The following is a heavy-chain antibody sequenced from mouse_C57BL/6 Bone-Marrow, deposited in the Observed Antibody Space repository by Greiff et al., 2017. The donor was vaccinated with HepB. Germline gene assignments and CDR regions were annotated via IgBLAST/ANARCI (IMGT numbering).Heavy chain of an antibody. V-gene: IGHV1-61*01. D-gene: IGHD1-1*01. J-gene: IGHJ4*01. CDR2: IYPSDSET. CDR3: ARRGSSYYYAMDY. CDR1: GYTFTSYW. Sequence: QVQLQHPGAELVRPGSSVKLSCKASGYTFTSYWMDWVKQRPGQGLEWIGNIYPSDSETHYNQKFKDKATLTVYKSSSSAYMQLSSLTSEDSAVYYCARRGSSYYYAMDYWGQGTSVTVSS.